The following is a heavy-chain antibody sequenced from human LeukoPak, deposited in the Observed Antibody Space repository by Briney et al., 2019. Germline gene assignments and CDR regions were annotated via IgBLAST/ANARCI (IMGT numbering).Heavy chain of an antibody. CDR1: GGSISSGDYY. Sequence: PSETLSLTCTVSGGSISSGDYYWSWIRQPPGKGLEWIGEINHSGSTNYNPSLKSRVTISVDTSKNQFSLKLSSVTAADTAVYYCAGSFGSYEPYWGQGTLVTVSS. D-gene: IGHD1-26*01. CDR2: INHSGST. J-gene: IGHJ4*02. V-gene: IGHV4-39*07. CDR3: AGSFGSYEPY.